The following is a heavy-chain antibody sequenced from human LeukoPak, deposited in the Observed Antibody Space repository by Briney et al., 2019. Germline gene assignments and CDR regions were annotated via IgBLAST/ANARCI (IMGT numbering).Heavy chain of an antibody. V-gene: IGHV1-2*06. CDR1: GYTFTGYY. Sequence: ASVKVSCKASGYTFTGYYMHWVRQAPGQGLEWMGRINPNSGGTNYAQKFQGRVTMTRDTSISTAYMELSRLRSDDTAVYYCARGPSGSGWHNWSDPWGQGTLVTVSS. CDR2: INPNSGGT. J-gene: IGHJ5*02. D-gene: IGHD6-19*01. CDR3: ARGPSGSGWHNWSDP.